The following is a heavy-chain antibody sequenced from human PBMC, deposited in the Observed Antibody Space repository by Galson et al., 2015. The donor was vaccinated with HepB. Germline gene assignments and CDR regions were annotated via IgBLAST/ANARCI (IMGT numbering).Heavy chain of an antibody. Sequence: SLRLSCAASGFTVSSNDMSWVRQAPGQGLEWVAVIYSGSSTYYADSVKGRFTISRHNSKNTLYLQMNSLRAADTAVYYCVRGFGGGYYLFDAFDIWGQGTRVTVSS. V-gene: IGHV3-53*04. CDR1: GFTVSSND. J-gene: IGHJ3*02. CDR2: IYSGSST. D-gene: IGHD3-22*01. CDR3: VRGFGGGYYLFDAFDI.